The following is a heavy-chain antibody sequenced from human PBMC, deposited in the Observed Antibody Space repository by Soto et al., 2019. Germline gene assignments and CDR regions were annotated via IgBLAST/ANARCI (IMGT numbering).Heavy chain of an antibody. CDR3: ARDCCGDCYSRPSYAFDI. D-gene: IGHD2-21*02. CDR2: LIPIFGTA. Sequence: QVQLVQSGAEVKKPGSSVKVSCKASGGTFSSYAISWVRQAPGQGLEWMGGLIPIFGTANYAQKFQGRVTITADEYTSTAYMERSSRRSEDTAVYYCARDCCGDCYSRPSYAFDIWGQGTMVTVSS. CDR1: GGTFSSYA. J-gene: IGHJ3*02. V-gene: IGHV1-69*01.